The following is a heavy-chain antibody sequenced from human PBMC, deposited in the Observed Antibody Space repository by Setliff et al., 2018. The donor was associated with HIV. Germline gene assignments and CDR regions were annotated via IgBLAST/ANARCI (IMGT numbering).Heavy chain of an antibody. CDR3: AKSPPGSPFLLMDV. V-gene: IGHV3-30*18. CDR1: GFTFSTYG. J-gene: IGHJ6*04. Sequence: GGSLRLSCAASGFTFSTYGMHWVRQAPGRGLEWVAVISYDVSIEYYADSVKGRFTISRDNSKNTLYLQMNSLRTEDTAVYYCAKSPPGSPFLLMDVWGKGTTVTVSS. CDR2: ISYDVSIE. D-gene: IGHD6-6*01.